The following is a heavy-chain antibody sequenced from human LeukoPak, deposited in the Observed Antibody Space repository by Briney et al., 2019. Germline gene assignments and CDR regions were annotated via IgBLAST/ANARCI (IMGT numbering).Heavy chain of an antibody. CDR1: GFTFSSYW. Sequence: GGSLRLSCAASGFTFSSYWMSWVHQAPGKGLEWVANIKQDGSEKYYVDSVKGRFTISRDNAKNSLYLQMNSLRAEDTAVYYCATLLVPAAILIYWGQGTLVTVSS. J-gene: IGHJ4*02. CDR2: IKQDGSEK. V-gene: IGHV3-7*01. D-gene: IGHD2-2*01. CDR3: ATLLVPAAILIY.